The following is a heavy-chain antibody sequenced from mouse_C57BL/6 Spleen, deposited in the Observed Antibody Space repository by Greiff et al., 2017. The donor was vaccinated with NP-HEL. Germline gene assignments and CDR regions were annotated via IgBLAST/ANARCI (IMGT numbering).Heavy chain of an antibody. CDR1: GYTFTSYW. CDR3: ARWGYSNYEAWFAY. Sequence: QVQLQQPGAELVKPGASVKMSCKASGYTFTSYWITWVKQRPGQGLEWIGDIYPGSGSTNYNEKFKSKATLTVDTSSSTAYMQLSSLTSEDSAVYYCARWGYSNYEAWFAYWGQGTLVTVSA. V-gene: IGHV1-55*01. CDR2: IYPGSGST. D-gene: IGHD2-5*01. J-gene: IGHJ3*01.